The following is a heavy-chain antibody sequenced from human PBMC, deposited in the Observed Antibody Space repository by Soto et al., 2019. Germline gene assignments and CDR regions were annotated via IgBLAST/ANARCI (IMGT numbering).Heavy chain of an antibody. Sequence: EVQLVESGGGLVQPGGSLRLSCVASGFTVSSNYMSWVRQAPGKGLEWVSVIFSGGSTNYAASVKGRFTISRDNSKNTLYLQMNSLRAEDTAGYYWAARVTAGYWGQGTLVTVSS. V-gene: IGHV3-66*01. J-gene: IGHJ4*02. CDR1: GFTVSSNY. CDR3: AARVTAGY. CDR2: IFSGGST. D-gene: IGHD2-21*02.